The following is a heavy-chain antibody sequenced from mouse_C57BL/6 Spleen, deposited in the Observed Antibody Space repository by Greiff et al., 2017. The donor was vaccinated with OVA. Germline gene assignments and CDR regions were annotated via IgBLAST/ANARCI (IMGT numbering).Heavy chain of an antibody. Sequence: VQLQQSGAELVKPGASVKLSCTASGFNIKDYYMHWVKQRTEQGLEWIGRIDPEDGETKYDPKFQGKATITADTSSNTAYLQLISLTSEDAAVYYCASPLLGDYFDYGGQGTTLTVSS. CDR1: GFNIKDYY. CDR3: ASPLLGDYFDY. J-gene: IGHJ2*01. CDR2: IDPEDGET. D-gene: IGHD2-12*01. V-gene: IGHV14-2*01.